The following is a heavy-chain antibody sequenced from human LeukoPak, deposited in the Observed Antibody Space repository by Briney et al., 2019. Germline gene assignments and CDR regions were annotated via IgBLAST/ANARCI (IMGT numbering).Heavy chain of an antibody. J-gene: IGHJ4*02. D-gene: IGHD3-3*01. CDR1: GFTFSSYW. V-gene: IGHV3-74*01. CDR2: INSDVSST. Sequence: PGGSLRLSCAASGFTFSSYWMHWVRQAPGKGLVWLSRINSDVSSTSYADSLQGRFTISSDNAKNTLSLQMNGLRAEDTAVYYCSNSGHDFWSSDPGHYWGQRTLVSVSS. CDR3: SNSGHDFWSSDPGHY.